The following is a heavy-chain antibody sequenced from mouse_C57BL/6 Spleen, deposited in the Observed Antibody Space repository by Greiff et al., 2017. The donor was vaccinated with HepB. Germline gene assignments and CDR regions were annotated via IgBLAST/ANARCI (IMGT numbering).Heavy chain of an antibody. D-gene: IGHD2-10*02. V-gene: IGHV1-4*01. J-gene: IGHJ2*01. CDR3: ARGRYGNPDY. CDR2: INPSSGYT. Sequence: VKLMESGAELARPGASVKMSCKASGYTFTSYTMHWVKQRPGQGLEWIGYINPSSGYTKYNQKFKDKATLTADKSSSTAYMQLSSLTSEDSAVYYCARGRYGNPDYWGQGTTLTVSS. CDR1: GYTFTSYT.